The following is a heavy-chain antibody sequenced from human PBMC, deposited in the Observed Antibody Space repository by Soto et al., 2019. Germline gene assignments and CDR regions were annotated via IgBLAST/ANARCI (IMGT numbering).Heavy chain of an antibody. CDR3: AREGIAESGPNFYDF. Sequence: QVQLVESGGGVVQPGRSLTIFCTASGSTFKHNAMHWIRQAPAKGLEWVADISFDGSTKNYADSVKGRFTISRDNSKNTLSLQMRALKGEDTATYYCAREGIAESGPNFYDFWGQGTLVAVSS. J-gene: IGHJ4*02. D-gene: IGHD6-13*01. CDR2: ISFDGSTK. CDR1: GSTFKHNA. V-gene: IGHV3-30-3*01.